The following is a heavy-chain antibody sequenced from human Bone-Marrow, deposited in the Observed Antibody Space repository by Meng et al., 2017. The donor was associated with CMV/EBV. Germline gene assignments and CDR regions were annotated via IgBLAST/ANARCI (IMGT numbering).Heavy chain of an antibody. V-gene: IGHV4-59*01. Sequence: SETLSLTCTVSGGSISSYYWSWIRQPPGKGLEWIGYIYYSGSTNYNPSLKSRVTISVDTSKNQFSLKLSSVTAADTAVYYCAREGCSSTSCYTGGWVDPWGQGTLVTVPS. CDR3: AREGCSSTSCYTGGWVDP. J-gene: IGHJ5*01. D-gene: IGHD2-2*02. CDR1: GGSISSYY. CDR2: IYYSGST.